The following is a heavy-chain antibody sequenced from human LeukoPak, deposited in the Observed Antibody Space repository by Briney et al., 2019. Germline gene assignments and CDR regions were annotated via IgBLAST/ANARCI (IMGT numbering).Heavy chain of an antibody. Sequence: SETLSLTCAVYGGSFSGYYWSWIRQPPGKGLEWIGEINHSGSTNYNPSLKRRVTISVDTSKNQFSLTLSSVTAADKAVYCCARDGWLRFFDYWGQGTLVTVSS. D-gene: IGHD5-12*01. V-gene: IGHV4-34*01. CDR3: ARDGWLRFFDY. CDR2: INHSGST. CDR1: GGSFSGYY. J-gene: IGHJ4*02.